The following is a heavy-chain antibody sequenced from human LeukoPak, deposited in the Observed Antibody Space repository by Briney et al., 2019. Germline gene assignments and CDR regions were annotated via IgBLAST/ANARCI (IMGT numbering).Heavy chain of an antibody. V-gene: IGHV3-7*03. Sequence: GGSLRLSCAASGFTFSSYMMTWVRQAPGKGLEWVANIKPDGGEKFYVDSVRGRFTISRDNSKNTLYLQMNSLRAEDTAVYYCAKDQIPTMIVVVITPFDYWGQGTLVTVSS. CDR3: AKDQIPTMIVVVITPFDY. D-gene: IGHD3-22*01. CDR2: IKPDGGEK. J-gene: IGHJ4*02. CDR1: GFTFSSYM.